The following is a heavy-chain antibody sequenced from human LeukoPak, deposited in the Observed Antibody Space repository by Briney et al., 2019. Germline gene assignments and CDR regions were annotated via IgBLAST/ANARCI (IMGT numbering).Heavy chain of an antibody. Sequence: GGSLRLSCAASGFTVSSYFVSWVRQAPGKGLEWVSLTYSGGTTDYADSVTGRFTVSRDNSKNALYLQMNSLRAEDTDMYYCATDDVPVIWGQGTLVTVSS. V-gene: IGHV3-53*01. CDR2: TYSGGTT. CDR3: ATDDVPVI. CDR1: GFTVSSYF. D-gene: IGHD2/OR15-2a*01. J-gene: IGHJ4*02.